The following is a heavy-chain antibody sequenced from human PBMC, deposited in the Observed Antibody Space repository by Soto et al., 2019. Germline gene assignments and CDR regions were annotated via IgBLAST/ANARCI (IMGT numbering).Heavy chain of an antibody. CDR2: LYSGGTT. Sequence: EVQLLESGGGLVQPGGSLRLSCAASGFTFTDYALSWVRQAPGKGLEWVSILYSGGTTYYADSVKGRFTISRDTSENTLYLQMNSLRAEDTAVYYCARGLYDSGSFYFDFWGQGTLVTVSS. CDR1: GFTFTDYA. D-gene: IGHD3-10*01. V-gene: IGHV3-66*01. CDR3: ARGLYDSGSFYFDF. J-gene: IGHJ4*02.